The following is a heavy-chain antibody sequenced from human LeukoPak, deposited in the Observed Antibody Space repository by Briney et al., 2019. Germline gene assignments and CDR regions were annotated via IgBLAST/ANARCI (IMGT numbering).Heavy chain of an antibody. J-gene: IGHJ4*02. V-gene: IGHV3-7*03. CDR1: GFPFSSYS. CDR3: ARVRGSGSRDY. CDR2: IKQDGSEK. D-gene: IGHD3-10*01. Sequence: PGASLRLSCVVSGFPFSSYSMSWVRQAPGKGLEWVANIKQDGSEKYYVDSVKGRFTISRDNAKNSLYLQMNSLRDEDTAVYYCARVRGSGSRDYWGQGSLVTVSS.